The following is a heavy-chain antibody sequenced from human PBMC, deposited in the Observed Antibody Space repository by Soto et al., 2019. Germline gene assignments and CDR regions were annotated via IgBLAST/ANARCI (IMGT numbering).Heavy chain of an antibody. CDR2: IKTKTHGERT. D-gene: IGHD2-15*01. V-gene: IGHV3-15*07. Sequence: EVQLVESGGGSVKPGGSLTLSCAASGFAFSNAWMNWVRQAPGKGLEWVGRIKTKTHGERTDYAAPVKGRFSISRDDSKYTLYLQMSSLKVDYTAVYYCTTGSVEGVWGQGTTVTVSS. CDR1: GFAFSNAW. CDR3: TTGSVEGV. J-gene: IGHJ6*02.